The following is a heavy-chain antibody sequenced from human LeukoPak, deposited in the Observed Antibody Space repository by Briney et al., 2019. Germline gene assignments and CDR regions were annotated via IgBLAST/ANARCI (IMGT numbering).Heavy chain of an antibody. Sequence: ASVKVSCKASGYTFTGYYMHWVRQAPGQGLEWMGWINPNSGGTNYAQKFQGRVTMTRDTSISTAYMELSRLRSDDTAVYYCARVGGTNYYDSSGYDYWGQGTLVTVSS. CDR2: INPNSGGT. CDR1: GYTFTGYY. CDR3: ARVGGTNYYDSSGYDY. J-gene: IGHJ4*02. D-gene: IGHD3-22*01. V-gene: IGHV1-2*02.